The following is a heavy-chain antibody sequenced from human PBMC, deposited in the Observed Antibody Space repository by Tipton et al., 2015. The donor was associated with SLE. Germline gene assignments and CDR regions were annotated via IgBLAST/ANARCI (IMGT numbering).Heavy chain of an antibody. V-gene: IGHV4-59*08. Sequence: TLSLTCTVSGGSISSYYWSWIRQPPGKGLEWIGYIYYSGSTNYNPSLRSRVTISVDTSKNQFSLKVSSVTAADTAVYYCARQGNRNDFDYWGQGTLVTVSS. D-gene: IGHD1-14*01. J-gene: IGHJ4*02. CDR2: IYYSGST. CDR1: GGSISSYY. CDR3: ARQGNRNDFDY.